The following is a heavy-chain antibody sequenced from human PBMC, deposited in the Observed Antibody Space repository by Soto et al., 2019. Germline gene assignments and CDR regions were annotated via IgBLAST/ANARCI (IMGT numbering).Heavy chain of an antibody. D-gene: IGHD3-22*01. CDR3: SMGSCFCESSGYTGCFVY. V-gene: IGHV3-72*01. CDR2: SRDKTQGYST. J-gene: IGHJ4*02. CDR1: EFTLSDHY. Sequence: EVQLVESGGGLVQPGGSLRLSCAGSEFTLSDHYIDWVRQAPGKGLVWVGRSRDKTQGYSTAYAASVTGRFTTSRDESKNSVYLKKNSVKTEETAVSYRSMGSCFCESSGYTGCFVYGGQGILVTVSS.